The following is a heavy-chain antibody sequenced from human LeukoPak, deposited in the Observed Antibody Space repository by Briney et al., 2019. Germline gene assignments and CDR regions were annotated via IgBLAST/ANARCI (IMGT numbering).Heavy chain of an antibody. D-gene: IGHD1-26*01. V-gene: IGHV4-39*01. J-gene: IGHJ4*02. CDR2: IYYSGST. CDR3: ASPGELPFDY. CDR1: GGSISSSSYY. Sequence: SETLSLTCTVSGGSISSSSYYWGWIRQPPGKGLEWIGSIYYSGSTYYNPSLKSRVTISVDTTKNQFSLKLSSVTAADTAVYYCASPGELPFDYWGQGTLVTVSS.